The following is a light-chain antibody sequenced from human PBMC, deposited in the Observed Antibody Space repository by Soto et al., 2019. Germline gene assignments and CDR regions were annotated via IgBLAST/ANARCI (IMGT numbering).Light chain of an antibody. CDR2: DAS. CDR1: HDITSY. J-gene: IGKJ3*01. V-gene: IGKV1-33*01. Sequence: DIQMTQSPSSLSASVGDRVTITCQASHDITSYLNWYQHKPGKAPKLLIYDASILEAGVPSRFSGSGSGTDFTFTIRSLQPEDVSTYYCQKCDYLRIFGHGTTVDFK. CDR3: QKCDYLRI.